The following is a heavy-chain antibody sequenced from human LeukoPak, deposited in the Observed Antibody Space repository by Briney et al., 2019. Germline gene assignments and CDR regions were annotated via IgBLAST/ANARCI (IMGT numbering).Heavy chain of an antibody. Sequence: ASVKVSCKASGGTFSSYAISWVRQAPGQGLEWMGGIIPIFGTANYAQKFQGRVTITTDESTSTAYMELSSLRSEDTAVYYCARDMDGRTPSMDFLNMYSSSQPLGYWGQGTLVTVSS. D-gene: IGHD6-6*01. J-gene: IGHJ4*02. V-gene: IGHV1-69*05. CDR3: ARDMDGRTPSMDFLNMYSSSQPLGY. CDR1: GGTFSSYA. CDR2: IIPIFGTA.